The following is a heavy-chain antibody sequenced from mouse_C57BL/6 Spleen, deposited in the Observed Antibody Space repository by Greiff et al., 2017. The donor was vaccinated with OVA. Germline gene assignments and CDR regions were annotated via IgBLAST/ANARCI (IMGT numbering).Heavy chain of an antibody. Sequence: VQLQQPGAELVKPRASVKLSCKASGYTFTSYWMHWVKQRPGQGLEWIGMIHPNSGSTNYNEKFKSKATLTVDKSSSTAYMQLSSLTSEDSAVYYCARDYYYGLDYWGQGTTLTVSS. D-gene: IGHD1-1*01. CDR3: ARDYYYGLDY. CDR2: IHPNSGST. V-gene: IGHV1-64*01. J-gene: IGHJ2*01. CDR1: GYTFTSYW.